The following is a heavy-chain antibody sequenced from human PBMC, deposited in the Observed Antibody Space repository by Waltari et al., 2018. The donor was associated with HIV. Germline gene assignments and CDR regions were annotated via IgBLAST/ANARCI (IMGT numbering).Heavy chain of an antibody. CDR3: A. CDR2: IYGSGET. V-gene: IGHV3-53*02. J-gene: IGHJ4*02. CDR1: GSPVRSKY. Sequence: LATGGVLVQPGGSLSLSCRVSGSPVRSKYVTWVRQSKGRGLEWVGVIYGSGETYSANSMRGRLFISRDDSGNRVFLHINSVNFADTASYFCAWSQGTPVTVSS.